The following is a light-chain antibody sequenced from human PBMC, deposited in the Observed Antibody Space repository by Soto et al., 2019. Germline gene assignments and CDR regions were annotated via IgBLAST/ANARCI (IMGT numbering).Light chain of an antibody. V-gene: IGKV1-39*01. CDR2: AAS. Sequence: DIQMTQSPSSLSASVGDRVTITCRASQSISSYLNWYQQKPGKAPKLLIYAASSLQSGVTSRFSGSGSGTDFTLTISSLQPEDFATYYCQQSYSTPRTFGQRTKVEIK. CDR3: QQSYSTPRT. CDR1: QSISSY. J-gene: IGKJ1*01.